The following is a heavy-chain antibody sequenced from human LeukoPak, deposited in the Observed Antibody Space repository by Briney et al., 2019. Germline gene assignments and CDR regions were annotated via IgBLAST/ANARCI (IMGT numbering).Heavy chain of an antibody. CDR3: AKDRGIAAAGPNWFDP. V-gene: IGHV3-30*02. CDR1: GFTFSSYG. CDR2: IRYDGSNK. J-gene: IGHJ5*02. Sequence: GGSLRLPCSVSGFTFSSYGMHWVRQAPGKGLEWVAFIRYDGSNKYYADSVKGRFTISRDNSKNTLYLQMNSLRAEDTAVYYCAKDRGIAAAGPNWFDPWGQGTLVTVSS. D-gene: IGHD6-13*01.